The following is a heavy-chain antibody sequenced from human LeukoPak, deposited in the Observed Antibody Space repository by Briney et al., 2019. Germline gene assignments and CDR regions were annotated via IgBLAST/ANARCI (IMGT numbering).Heavy chain of an antibody. CDR1: GISFSSYG. J-gene: IGHJ4*02. CDR2: IISSSSTI. CDR3: ARVRGGYYFDY. D-gene: IGHD6-25*01. V-gene: IGHV3-48*04. Sequence: GGSLRLSCAVSGISFSSYGMSWVRQAPGKGLEWVSYIISSSSTISYADSVKGRFTISRDNARKSLYLQMNSLRAEDTAVYYCARVRGGYYFDYWGQGTLVTVSP.